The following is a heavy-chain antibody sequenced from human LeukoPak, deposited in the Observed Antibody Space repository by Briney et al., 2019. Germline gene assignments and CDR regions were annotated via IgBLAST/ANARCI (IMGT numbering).Heavy chain of an antibody. CDR3: ARDSGAAAPYNWFDP. Sequence: SETLSLTCTVSGGSITSGGYYWSWIRQLPGKGLEWIGYIYYSGTTSYNPSLKSRLTISLDTSENQFSLKLSSVTAADTAVYYCARDSGAAAPYNWFDPWGQGTLVTVSS. D-gene: IGHD6-13*01. CDR1: GGSITSGGYY. CDR2: IYYSGTT. V-gene: IGHV4-31*03. J-gene: IGHJ5*02.